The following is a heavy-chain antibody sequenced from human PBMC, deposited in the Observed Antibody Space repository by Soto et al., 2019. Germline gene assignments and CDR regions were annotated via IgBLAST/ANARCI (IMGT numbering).Heavy chain of an antibody. CDR3: ARAHSLSSVFSIDY. D-gene: IGHD6-6*01. Sequence: ASETLSLTCTVSGGSISTGSYYWGWIRQPPGKGLEWIGGINYRGTTYYYPSLRSRVTISLDSSKEQFSLKLNSMTAADTAVYYCARAHSLSSVFSIDYWGQGTLVTVSS. CDR1: GGSISTGSYY. V-gene: IGHV4-39*01. J-gene: IGHJ4*02. CDR2: INYRGTT.